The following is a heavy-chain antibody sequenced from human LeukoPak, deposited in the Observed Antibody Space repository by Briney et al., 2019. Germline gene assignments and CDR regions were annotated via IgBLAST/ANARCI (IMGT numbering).Heavy chain of an antibody. D-gene: IGHD2/OR15-2a*01. CDR3: SSQPAVIDLDF. CDR2: IKPDGSGK. CDR1: GFTFSSYG. Sequence: GGSLRLSCAASGFTFSSYGMHWVRQAPGKGLEWVANIKPDGSGKHYVDSVKGRFTISRDNAKSSLYLQMDSLRVEDTAVYYCSSQPAVIDLDFWGQGALVTVSS. J-gene: IGHJ4*02. V-gene: IGHV3-7*01.